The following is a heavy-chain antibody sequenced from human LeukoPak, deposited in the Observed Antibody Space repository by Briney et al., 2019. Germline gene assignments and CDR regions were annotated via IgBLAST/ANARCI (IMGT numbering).Heavy chain of an antibody. CDR1: GFTFSNYG. V-gene: IGHV3-23*01. CDR3: AKDGGSLGEVRD. D-gene: IGHD3-16*01. J-gene: IGHJ4*02. CDR2: ISGGGGST. Sequence: GGTLRLSCTASGFTFSNYGMNWVRQAPGKGLEWVSVISGGGGSTYYADSVMGRFTISRDNSKDTLYLQMNSLRAEDTAVYYCAKDGGSLGEVRDWGQGTLVTVSS.